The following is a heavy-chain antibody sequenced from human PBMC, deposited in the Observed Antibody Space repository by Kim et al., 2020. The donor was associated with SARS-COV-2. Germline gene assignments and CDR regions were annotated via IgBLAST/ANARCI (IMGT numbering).Heavy chain of an antibody. CDR3: AKVGSVGYYYDSSGNGDGMDV. V-gene: IGHV3-23*03. CDR2: IYSGGSST. D-gene: IGHD3-22*01. Sequence: GGSLRLSCAASGFTFSSYAMSWVRQAPGKGLEWVSVIYSGGSSTYYADSVKGRFTISRDNSKNTLYLQMNSLRAEDTVVYYCAKVGSVGYYYDSSGNGDGMDVWGQGTTVTVSS. CDR1: GFTFSSYA. J-gene: IGHJ6*02.